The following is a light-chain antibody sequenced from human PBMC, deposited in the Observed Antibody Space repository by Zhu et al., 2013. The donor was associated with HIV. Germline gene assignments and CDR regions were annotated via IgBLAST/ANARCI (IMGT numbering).Light chain of an antibody. CDR2: DDS. CDR3: QVWDSTIDHPNVI. Sequence: SYELTQPPSVSVAPGKTAKITCGGNNIGSKSVNWYQQKPGQAPVLVIYDDSDRPSGIPERFSGSNSVNTATLTISRVEAGDEADYYCQVWDSTIDHPNVIFGGGTKLTVL. V-gene: IGLV3-21*04. CDR1: NIGSKS. J-gene: IGLJ2*01.